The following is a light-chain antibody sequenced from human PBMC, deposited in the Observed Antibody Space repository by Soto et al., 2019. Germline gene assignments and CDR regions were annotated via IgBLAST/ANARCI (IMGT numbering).Light chain of an antibody. CDR3: QSADISGPYV. Sequence: SYELTQPPWVSVSPGQTARIPCSGDALAKQYAYWYQQKPGHAPVLVIYKDSERPSGIPERFSGSSSGTTVTLTISGVQAEDEADYYCQSADISGPYVFGIGTKVTVL. J-gene: IGLJ1*01. CDR2: KDS. V-gene: IGLV3-25*03. CDR1: ALAKQY.